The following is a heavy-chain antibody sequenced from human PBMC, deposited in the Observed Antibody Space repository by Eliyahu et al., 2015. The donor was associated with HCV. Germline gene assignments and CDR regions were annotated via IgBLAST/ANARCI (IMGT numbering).Heavy chain of an antibody. CDR3: ARECIAAAGMSGENWFDP. D-gene: IGHD6-13*01. CDR1: GFXFSSYW. J-gene: IGHJ5*02. Sequence: EVQLVESGGGLVQPGGSLRLSCAASGFXFSSYWRXWVRQAPGKGLVWVSRINSDGSSTSYADSVKGRFTISRDNAKNTLYLQMNSLRAEDTAVYYCARECIAAAGMSGENWFDPWGQGTLVTVSS. CDR2: INSDGSST. V-gene: IGHV3-74*01.